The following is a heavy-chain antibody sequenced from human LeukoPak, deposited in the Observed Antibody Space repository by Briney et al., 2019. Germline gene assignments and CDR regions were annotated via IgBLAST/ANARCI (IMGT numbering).Heavy chain of an antibody. J-gene: IGHJ4*02. V-gene: IGHV5-51*01. CDR3: ARGAGTLIDY. CDR2: IYPDDSDT. Sequence: GESLKISCKGSGYSFSSHWIGWVRQMPGKGLEWMGFIYPDDSDTRCRPSFQGQVTLSADKSTSTAYLQWRSLKASDTAMYYCARGAGTLIDYWGQGTLVTVSS. D-gene: IGHD3-10*01. CDR1: GYSFSSHW.